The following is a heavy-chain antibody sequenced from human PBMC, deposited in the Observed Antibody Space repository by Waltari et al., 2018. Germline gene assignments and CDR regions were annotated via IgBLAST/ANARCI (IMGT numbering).Heavy chain of an antibody. D-gene: IGHD1-26*01. Sequence: QVQLVPSGAEVKKPGSSVKVSCKASGGTFSSYAIRWVRQAPSQGLEWMGGIIPIFGTANYAQKFQGRVTITADESTSTAYMELSSLRSEDTAVYYCARSWVSGVDNLPYYFDYWGQGTLVTVSS. CDR2: IIPIFGTA. V-gene: IGHV1-69*01. CDR1: GGTFSSYA. J-gene: IGHJ4*02. CDR3: ARSWVSGVDNLPYYFDY.